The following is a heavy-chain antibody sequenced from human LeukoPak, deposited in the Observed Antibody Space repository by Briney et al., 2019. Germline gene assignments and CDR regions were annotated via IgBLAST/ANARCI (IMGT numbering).Heavy chain of an antibody. CDR1: GGTFSSYT. CDR3: ARDTPSGSYGY. CDR2: INPNSGGT. J-gene: IGHJ4*02. D-gene: IGHD1-26*01. V-gene: IGHV1-2*02. Sequence: ASVKVSCKASGGTFSSYTISWVRQAPGQGLEWMGWINPNSGGTNYAQKFQGRVTMTRDTSISTAYMELSRLRSDDTAVYYCARDTPSGSYGYWGQGTLVTVSS.